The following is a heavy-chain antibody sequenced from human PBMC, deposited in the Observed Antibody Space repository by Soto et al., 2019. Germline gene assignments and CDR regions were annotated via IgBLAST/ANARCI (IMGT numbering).Heavy chain of an antibody. CDR1: GYTFTSYG. D-gene: IGHD6-13*01. V-gene: IGHV1-18*01. CDR3: ARERAAAGSNWFDP. CDR2: ISAYNGNT. J-gene: IGHJ5*02. Sequence: ASVKVSCKASGYTFTSYGISWVRQAPGQGLEWMGWISAYNGNTNYAQKLQGRVTMTTDTSTSTAYMELSSLRSEDTAVYYCARERAAAGSNWFDPWGQGTQVTVSS.